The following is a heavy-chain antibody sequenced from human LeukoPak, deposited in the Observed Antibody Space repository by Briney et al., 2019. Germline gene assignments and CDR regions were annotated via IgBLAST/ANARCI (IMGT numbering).Heavy chain of an antibody. CDR1: GGSFSAYY. Sequence: SETLSLTCAVYGGSFSAYYWSWIRQSPGKGLERIGEINHSGSTNYNPSLKSRVTISVDTSKNQFSLKLSSVTAADTAVYYCARGQNCSSTSCYSYYYYMDVWGKGTTVTVSS. CDR2: INHSGST. J-gene: IGHJ6*03. CDR3: ARGQNCSSTSCYSYYYYMDV. D-gene: IGHD2-2*01. V-gene: IGHV4-34*01.